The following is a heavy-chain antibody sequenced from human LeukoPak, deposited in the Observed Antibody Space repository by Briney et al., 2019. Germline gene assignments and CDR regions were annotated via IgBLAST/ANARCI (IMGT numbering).Heavy chain of an antibody. CDR2: ISWNGGSI. J-gene: IGHJ5*02. D-gene: IGHD2-2*01. V-gene: IGHV3-9*01. CDR3: ARDTSLDAAGWFDP. CDR1: GFTFDGYA. Sequence: GGSLRLSCAASGFTFDGYAMHWVRQAPGKGLEWVSGISWNGGSIGYADSVKGRFAISRDNAKNSLYLQMHSLRAEDTALYYCARDTSLDAAGWFDPWGQGTLVTVSS.